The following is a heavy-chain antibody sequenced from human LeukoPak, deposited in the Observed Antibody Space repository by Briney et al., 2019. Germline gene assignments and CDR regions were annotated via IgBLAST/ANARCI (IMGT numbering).Heavy chain of an antibody. CDR3: ARTSIAARRANAFDI. Sequence: PSQTLSLTCAVSGGSISSGGYSWSWIRQPPGKGLEWIGYIYHSGSTYFNPSLKSRVTISVDRSKNQFSLRLSSVTAADTAVYYCARTSIAARRANAFDIWGQGTVVTVSS. CDR2: IYHSGST. CDR1: GGSISSGGYS. J-gene: IGHJ3*02. D-gene: IGHD6-6*01. V-gene: IGHV4-30-2*01.